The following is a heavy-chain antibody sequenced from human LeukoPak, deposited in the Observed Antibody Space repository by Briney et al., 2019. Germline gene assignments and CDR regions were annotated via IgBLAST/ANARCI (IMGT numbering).Heavy chain of an antibody. J-gene: IGHJ6*02. CDR3: ARVYSSSWYYYYGMDV. V-gene: IGHV1-8*01. CDR1: GYTFTSYD. CDR2: MNPNSGNT. D-gene: IGHD6-13*01. Sequence: ASVKVSCMASGYTFTSYDINWVRQATGQGLEWMGWMNPNSGNTGYAQKFQGRVTMTRNTSISTAYMELSSLRSEDTAVYYCARVYSSSWYYYYGMDVWGQGTTVTVSS.